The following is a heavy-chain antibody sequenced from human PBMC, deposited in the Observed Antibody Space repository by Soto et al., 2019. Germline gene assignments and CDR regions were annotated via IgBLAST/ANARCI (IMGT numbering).Heavy chain of an antibody. CDR1: GFSLSTSRVG. J-gene: IGHJ4*02. CDR2: IYWNDDK. V-gene: IGHV2-5*01. Sequence: QITLKESGPTLVKPTQTLTLTCTCSGFSLSTSRVGVGWIRQPPGKALEWLALIYWNDDKRYSPSLKSRLSVTKDTSNNQVGLTMTNLDPVDTAPYYCAHIYYSRPGPHLDYWGQGTLVTGSS. D-gene: IGHD3-22*01. CDR3: AHIYYSRPGPHLDY.